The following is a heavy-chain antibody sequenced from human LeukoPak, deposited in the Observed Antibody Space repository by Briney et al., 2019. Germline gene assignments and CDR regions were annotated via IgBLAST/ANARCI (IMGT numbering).Heavy chain of an antibody. CDR1: GFTFSSYS. CDR3: ARDMVGTVTRR. Sequence: GGSLRLSCAASGFTFSSYSMNWVRQAPGKGLEWVSYISSSSSTIYYADSVKGRFTISRDNAKNSLYLQMSSLRAEDTAVYYCARDMVGTVTRRWGQGTLVTVSS. V-gene: IGHV3-48*01. D-gene: IGHD4-11*01. CDR2: ISSSSSTI. J-gene: IGHJ4*02.